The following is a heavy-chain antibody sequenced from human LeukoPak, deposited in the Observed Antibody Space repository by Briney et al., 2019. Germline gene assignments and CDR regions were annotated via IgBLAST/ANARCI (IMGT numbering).Heavy chain of an antibody. V-gene: IGHV4-34*01. D-gene: IGHD1-26*01. CDR2: IYYSGST. CDR3: ASSGSCGGLVDY. Sequence: SETLSLTCAVYGGSFSGYYWSWIRQPPGKGLEWIGSIYYSGSTYYNPSLKSRVTISVDTSKNQFSLKLSSVTAADTAVYYCASSGSCGGLVDYWGQGTLVTVSS. J-gene: IGHJ4*02. CDR1: GGSFSGYY.